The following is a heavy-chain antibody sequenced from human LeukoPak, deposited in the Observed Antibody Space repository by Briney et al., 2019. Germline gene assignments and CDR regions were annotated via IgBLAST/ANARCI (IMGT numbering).Heavy chain of an antibody. CDR2: INHSGST. Sequence: PSETLSLTCAVYGGSFSGYYWSWIRQPPGKGLEWIGEINHSGSTNYNPSLKSPVTISVDTSKNKFSLKLSSVTAADTFVYQAENGIRDAFADWGQGILVTVSS. V-gene: IGHV4-34*01. CDR3: ENGIRDAFAD. J-gene: IGHJ4*02. D-gene: IGHD5-24*01. CDR1: GGSFSGYY.